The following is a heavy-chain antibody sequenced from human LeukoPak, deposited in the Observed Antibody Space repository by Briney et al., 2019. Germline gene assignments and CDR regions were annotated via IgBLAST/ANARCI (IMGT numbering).Heavy chain of an antibody. CDR1: GGTFSSYT. CDR3: ARGIVGATAAFDI. D-gene: IGHD1-26*01. V-gene: IGHV1-69*02. J-gene: IGHJ3*02. CDR2: FIPILGIA. Sequence: SVKVSCKASGGTFSSYTISWVRQAPGQGLEWMGRFIPILGIANYAQKFQGRVTITADKSTSTAYMELSSLRSEDTAVYYCARGIVGATAAFDIWGQGTMVTVSS.